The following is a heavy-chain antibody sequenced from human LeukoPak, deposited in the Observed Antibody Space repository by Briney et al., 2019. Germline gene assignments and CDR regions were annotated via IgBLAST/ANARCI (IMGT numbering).Heavy chain of an antibody. D-gene: IGHD6-13*01. J-gene: IGHJ4*02. CDR2: IYYSGST. Sequence: SETPSLTCTVSGGSISSSSYYWGWIRQPPGKGLEWIGSIYYSGSTYYNPSLKSRVTISVDTSKNQFSLKLSSVTAADTAVYYCARARIAAAGTYHFDYWGQGTLVTVSS. CDR1: GGSISSSSYY. V-gene: IGHV4-39*01. CDR3: ARARIAAAGTYHFDY.